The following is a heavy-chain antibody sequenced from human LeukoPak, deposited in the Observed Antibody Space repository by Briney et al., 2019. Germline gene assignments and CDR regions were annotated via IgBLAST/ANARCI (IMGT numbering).Heavy chain of an antibody. Sequence: SVKVSCKASGGTFSSYAISWVRQAPGQGLEWMGGIIPIFGTANYARKFQGRVTITADKSTSTAYMELSSLRSEDTAVYYCASSSHMVRGVIIMWYFDYWGQGTLVTVSS. CDR3: ASSSHMVRGVIIMWYFDY. V-gene: IGHV1-69*06. CDR1: GGTFSSYA. CDR2: IIPIFGTA. J-gene: IGHJ4*02. D-gene: IGHD3-10*01.